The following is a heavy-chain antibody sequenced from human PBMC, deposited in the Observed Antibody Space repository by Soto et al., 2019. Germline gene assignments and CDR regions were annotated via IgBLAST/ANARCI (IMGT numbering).Heavy chain of an antibody. CDR2: INPNSGGT. Sequence: ASVKVSCKASGYTFTGYYMHWVRQAPGQGLEWMGWINPNSGGTNYAQKFQGWVTMTRDTSKNQFSLKLSSVTAADTAVYYCARNNGDGYIRHFDYWGQGTLVTVSS. CDR3: ARNNGDGYIRHFDY. CDR1: GYTFTGYY. D-gene: IGHD5-12*01. J-gene: IGHJ4*02. V-gene: IGHV1-2*04.